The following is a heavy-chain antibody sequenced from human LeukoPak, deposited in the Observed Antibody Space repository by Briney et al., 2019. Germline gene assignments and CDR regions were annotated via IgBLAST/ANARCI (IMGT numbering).Heavy chain of an antibody. Sequence: ALVKVSCKPSGYTFSSYEINWVRHAAGRGLEWGGWMNPKTGKTAYARNLQGRVTITRDTSISTAYMDLSALRSEDTSVYKCARISTVTTGLKGYYFYYWGQGTLVTVSS. CDR1: GYTFSSYE. CDR2: MNPKTGKT. J-gene: IGHJ4*02. V-gene: IGHV1-8*01. D-gene: IGHD1-1*01. CDR3: ARISTVTTGLKGYYFYY.